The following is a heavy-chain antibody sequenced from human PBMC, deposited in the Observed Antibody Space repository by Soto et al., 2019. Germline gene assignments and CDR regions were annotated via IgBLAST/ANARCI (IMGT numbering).Heavy chain of an antibody. D-gene: IGHD2-2*01. Sequence: SETLSLTCTVSGGSISPYYWAWIRQPPGKGLEWIGYIYYSGTTTYNPSLKSRVAISLETSKSQFSLRLSSVTASDTAVYYCARLGEYYQSLDPWGQGTLVTVSS. CDR1: GGSISPYY. J-gene: IGHJ5*02. V-gene: IGHV4-59*08. CDR2: IYYSGTT. CDR3: ARLGEYYQSLDP.